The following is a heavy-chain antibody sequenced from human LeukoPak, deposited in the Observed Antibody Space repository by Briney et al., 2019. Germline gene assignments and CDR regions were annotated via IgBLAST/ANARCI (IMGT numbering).Heavy chain of an antibody. D-gene: IGHD1-26*01. V-gene: IGHV3-53*01. CDR1: GFTVSSNY. Sequence: GGSPRLSCAASGFTVSSNYMSWVRQAPGKGLQWVSVIYSGGSTYYADSVKGRFTVSRDNSKNTLYLQMNSLRAEDTAVYYCARVGATYPSGTYYFDYWGQGTLVTVSS. J-gene: IGHJ4*02. CDR3: ARVGATYPSGTYYFDY. CDR2: IYSGGST.